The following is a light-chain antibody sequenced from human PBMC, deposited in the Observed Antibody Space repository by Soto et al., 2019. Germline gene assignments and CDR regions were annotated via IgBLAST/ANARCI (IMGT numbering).Light chain of an antibody. V-gene: IGLV2-14*01. CDR3: SSHRTSATLV. CDR1: STDVGVYNY. J-gene: IGLJ3*02. CDR2: EGT. Sequence: QSALTQPASVSGSPGQSITISCTGTSTDVGVYNYVSWYQQHPGKAPKVMIYEGTNRPSGVSHRFSGSKSGDTASLTISGLQSEDEADYYCSSHRTSATLVFGGGTKVTVL.